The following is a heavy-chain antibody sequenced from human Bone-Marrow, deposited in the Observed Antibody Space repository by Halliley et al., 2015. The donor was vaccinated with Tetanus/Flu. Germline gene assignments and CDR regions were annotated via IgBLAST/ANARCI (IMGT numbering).Heavy chain of an antibody. Sequence: SLRLSCTASGFSFSSHGVHWVRQAPGKGLEWVAAMSYDGSTKTYADSVKGRFTISRDKSLQMNSLRAEDTAVYHCAREPTVRDNYYYGLDVWGQGTTVTVSS. J-gene: IGHJ6*02. CDR3: AREPTVRDNYYYGLDV. D-gene: IGHD4-4*01. V-gene: IGHV3-33*05. CDR2: MSYDGSTK. CDR1: GFSFSSHG.